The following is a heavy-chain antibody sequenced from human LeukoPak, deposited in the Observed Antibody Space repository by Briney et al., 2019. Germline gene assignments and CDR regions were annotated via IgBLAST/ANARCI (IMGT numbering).Heavy chain of an antibody. CDR3: AKDEEVMDAFDI. CDR1: GFSVSSYA. Sequence: GGSLSLSCAASGFSVSSYAMSWVRQAPGKGLEWVSAISGSGGSTYYADSVKGRFTISRDNSKNTLYLQMNSLRAEDTAVYYCAKDEEVMDAFDIWGQGTMVTVSS. J-gene: IGHJ3*02. D-gene: IGHD2-21*01. CDR2: ISGSGGST. V-gene: IGHV3-23*01.